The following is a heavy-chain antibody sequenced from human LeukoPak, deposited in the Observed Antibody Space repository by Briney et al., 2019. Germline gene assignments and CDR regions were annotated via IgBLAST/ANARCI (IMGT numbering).Heavy chain of an antibody. J-gene: IGHJ3*02. V-gene: IGHV3-21*01. D-gene: IGHD1-26*01. CDR3: ARDRSGSSSVDDAFDI. Sequence: PGGSLRLSCAASGFTFSSYSMNWVRQAPGKGLEGVSSISSSSSYIYYADSVKGRFTISRDNAKKSLFLEMNSLRVEDTAVYYCARDRSGSSSVDDAFDIWGQGIMVTVSS. CDR1: GFTFSSYS. CDR2: ISSSSSYI.